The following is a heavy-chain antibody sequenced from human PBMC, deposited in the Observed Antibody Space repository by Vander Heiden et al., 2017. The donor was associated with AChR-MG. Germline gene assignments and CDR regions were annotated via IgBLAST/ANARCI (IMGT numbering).Heavy chain of an antibody. CDR2: FDPEDGET. J-gene: IGHJ3*02. CDR3: ATLGGDYNRALARDVFDI. Sequence: QVQLVQSGADVKKPGASVEVSCKVSGHTLTEVSIHWVRQPPEKGLEWMGGFDPEDGETIYAQKFQGRVTTTEDTSTDTAYMELTSLRSEDTAVYYCATLGGDYNRALARDVFDIWGQGTMVTVSS. CDR1: GHTLTEVS. D-gene: IGHD4-17*01. V-gene: IGHV1-24*01.